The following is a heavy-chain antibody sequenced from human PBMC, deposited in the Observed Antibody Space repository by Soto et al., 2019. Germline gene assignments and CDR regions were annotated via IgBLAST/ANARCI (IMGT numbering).Heavy chain of an antibody. V-gene: IGHV6-1*01. J-gene: IGHJ5*02. CDR1: GDSVSSNSAA. Sequence: SQSLSLTCAISGDSVSSNSAACNWIRQSPSRGLEWLGRTYYRSKWYNDYAVSVKSRITINPDTSKNQFSLQLNSVTPEDTAVYYCARPRDYDSSGHLGTWGQGTLVTVSS. D-gene: IGHD3-22*01. CDR3: ARPRDYDSSGHLGT. CDR2: TYYRSKWYN.